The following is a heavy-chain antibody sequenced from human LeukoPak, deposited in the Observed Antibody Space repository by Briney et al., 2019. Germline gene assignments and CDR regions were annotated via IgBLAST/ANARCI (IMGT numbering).Heavy chain of an antibody. J-gene: IGHJ3*02. CDR3: ARDFVVVPAAMLDAFDI. V-gene: IGHV1-69*04. D-gene: IGHD2-2*01. Sequence: SVKVSCKASGGTFSSYAISWVRQAPGQGLEWMGRIIPILGIANYAQKLQGRVTITADKSTSTAYMELSSLRSEDTAVYYCARDFVVVPAAMLDAFDIWGQGTMVTVSS. CDR2: IIPILGIA. CDR1: GGTFSSYA.